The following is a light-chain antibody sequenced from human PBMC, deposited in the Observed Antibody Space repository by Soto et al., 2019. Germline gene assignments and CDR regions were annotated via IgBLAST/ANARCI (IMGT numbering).Light chain of an antibody. CDR1: QSLLHSNEYNY. Sequence: DIVMTQSPLSLPVTPGEPASISCRSSQSLLHSNEYNYLDWYLQKPGQSPQLLIYVASSRASGVLNRCSGSGAGPDFALQISRVEPEDVGVCYSKQALQTPSLFAQGPKLQI. CDR3: KQALQTPSL. V-gene: IGKV2-28*01. J-gene: IGKJ2*01. CDR2: VAS.